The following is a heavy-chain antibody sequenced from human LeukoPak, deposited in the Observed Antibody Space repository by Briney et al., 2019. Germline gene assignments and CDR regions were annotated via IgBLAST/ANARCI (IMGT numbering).Heavy chain of an antibody. CDR2: IYYSGST. CDR3: ARIKRSYDSSGSALDY. Sequence: PSETLSLTCTVSGGSISSYYWSWIRQPPGKGLEWIGYIYYSGSTNYNPSLKSRVTISVDTSKNQFSLKLSSVTAADTAVYYCARIKRSYDSSGSALDYWGQGTLVTVSS. J-gene: IGHJ4*02. CDR1: GGSISSYY. D-gene: IGHD3-22*01. V-gene: IGHV4-59*01.